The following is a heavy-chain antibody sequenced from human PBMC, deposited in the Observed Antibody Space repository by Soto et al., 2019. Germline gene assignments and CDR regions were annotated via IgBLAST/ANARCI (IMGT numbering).Heavy chain of an antibody. V-gene: IGHV1-69*01. D-gene: IGHD3-3*01. CDR1: GGTFSSYA. CDR2: IIPIFGTA. CDR3: ARVTDYDFWSGYQNDAFDI. J-gene: IGHJ3*02. Sequence: QVQLVQSGAEVKKPGSSVKVSCKASGGTFSSYAISWVRQAPGQGLEWMGGIIPIFGTANYAQKFQGRVTITADESTGTAYMELSSLRSEDTAVYYCARVTDYDFWSGYQNDAFDIWGQGTMVTVSS.